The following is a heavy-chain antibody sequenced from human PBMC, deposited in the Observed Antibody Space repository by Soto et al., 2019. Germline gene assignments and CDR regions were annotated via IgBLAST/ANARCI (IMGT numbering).Heavy chain of an antibody. Sequence: GGFLTLSCSSSGIHCIIYGMSLIRPAPGKGLEWVSAISGSGGSTYYADSVKGRFTISRDNSKNTLYLQMNSLRAEDTAVYYCAKDLDYYGSGSYPTTWGQGTLVTVSS. CDR3: AKDLDYYGSGSYPTT. V-gene: IGHV3-23*01. D-gene: IGHD3-10*01. J-gene: IGHJ4*02. CDR2: ISGSGGST. CDR1: GIHCIIYG.